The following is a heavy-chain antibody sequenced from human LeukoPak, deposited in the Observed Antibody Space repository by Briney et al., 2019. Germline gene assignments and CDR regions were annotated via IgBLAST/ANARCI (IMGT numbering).Heavy chain of an antibody. CDR2: IIPIFGTA. D-gene: IGHD2-8*01. CDR3: ARDSGYCTNGVCPDY. V-gene: IGHV1-69*05. J-gene: IGHJ4*02. Sequence: GASVKVSCKASGGTFSSYAISWVRQAPGQGLEWMGRIIPIFGTANYAQKFQGRVTITTDESTRTAYMELSSLRSEDTAVYYCARDSGYCTNGVCPDYWGQGTLVTVSS. CDR1: GGTFSSYA.